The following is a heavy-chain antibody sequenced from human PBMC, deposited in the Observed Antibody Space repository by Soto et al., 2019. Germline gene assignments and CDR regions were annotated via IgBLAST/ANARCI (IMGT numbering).Heavy chain of an antibody. V-gene: IGHV1-69*06. J-gene: IGHJ6*02. D-gene: IGHD2-15*01. CDR3: ARDWSIVXVVAATGRGDYYYGMDV. CDR2: IIPIFGTA. CDR1: GGTFSSCA. Sequence: ASVKVSCKASGGTFSSCAISWVRQAPGQGLEWMGGIIPIFGTANYAQKFQGRVTITADKSTSTAYMELSSLRSEDTAVYYCARDWSIVXVVAATGRGDYYYGMDVWGQGTTVTVSS.